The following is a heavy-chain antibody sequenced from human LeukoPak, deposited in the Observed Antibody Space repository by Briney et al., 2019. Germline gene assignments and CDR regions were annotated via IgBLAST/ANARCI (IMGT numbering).Heavy chain of an antibody. CDR1: GGSISSSSYY. D-gene: IGHD2/OR15-2a*01. CDR2: IYYSGST. Sequence: SETLSLTCTVSGGSISSSSYYWGWIRQPPGKGLEWIGSIYYSGSTYYNPSLKSRVTISVDTSKNQFSLKLSSVTAADTAVYYCAGHRAPTVIVWFDPWGQGTLVTVSS. CDR3: AGHRAPTVIVWFDP. J-gene: IGHJ5*02. V-gene: IGHV4-39*01.